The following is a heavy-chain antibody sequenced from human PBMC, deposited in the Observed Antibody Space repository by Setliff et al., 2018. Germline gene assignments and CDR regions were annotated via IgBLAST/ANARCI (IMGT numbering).Heavy chain of an antibody. V-gene: IGHV3-30-3*01. CDR3: ARVASGWWWFDY. Sequence: GGSLRLSCAASGLTISYYSIHWVRQAPGKGLEWVAVSRYAENYQYYADSVKGRFTIPRDNAKNTVYLQMNSLRAEDTAVYYCARVASGWWWFDYWGQGTLVTVSS. J-gene: IGHJ4*02. D-gene: IGHD6-19*01. CDR1: GLTISYYS. CDR2: SRYAENYQ.